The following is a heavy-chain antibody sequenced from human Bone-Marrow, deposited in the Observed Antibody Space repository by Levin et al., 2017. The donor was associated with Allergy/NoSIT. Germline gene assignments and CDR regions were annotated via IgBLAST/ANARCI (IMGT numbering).Heavy chain of an antibody. D-gene: IGHD5-18*01. CDR3: ARGVGTAMVTPLGY. CDR2: INSDGSST. J-gene: IGHJ4*02. V-gene: IGHV3-74*01. CDR1: GFTFSSYW. Sequence: PGGSPRLSCAASGFTFSSYWMHWVRQAPGKGLVWVSRINSDGSSTNYVDSVKGRFTLSRDNAKNTLYLQMNSLRAEDTAVYYCARGVGTAMVTPLGYWGQGTLVTVSS.